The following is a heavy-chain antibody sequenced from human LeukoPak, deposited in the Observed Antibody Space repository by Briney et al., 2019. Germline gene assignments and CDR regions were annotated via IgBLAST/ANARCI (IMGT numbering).Heavy chain of an antibody. CDR1: GGSISSYY. Sequence: PSETLSLTCTVSGGSISSYYWSWIRQPAGKGLEWIGRIYTSGSTNYNPSLKSRVTMSVDTSKNQFSLKLSSVTAADTAVYYCASISSGRYYYYYMDVWGKGTTVTVSS. D-gene: IGHD6-19*01. CDR3: ASISSGRYYYYYMDV. CDR2: IYTSGST. V-gene: IGHV4-4*07. J-gene: IGHJ6*03.